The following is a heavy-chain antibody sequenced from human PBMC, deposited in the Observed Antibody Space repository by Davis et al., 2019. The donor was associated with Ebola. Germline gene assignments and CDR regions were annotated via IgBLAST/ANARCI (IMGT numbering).Heavy chain of an antibody. CDR1: GFSLSTSGMC. V-gene: IGHV2-70*01. J-gene: IGHJ6*02. Sequence: SGPTLVKPTQTLTLTCTFSGFSLSTSGMCVSWIRQPPGKALEWLALIDWDDDKYYSTSLKTRLTISKDTSKNQVVLTMTNMDPVDTATYYCARARTYYDFWSGFYYYYYGMDVWGQGTTVTVSS. CDR3: ARARTYYDFWSGFYYYYYGMDV. D-gene: IGHD3-3*01. CDR2: IDWDDDK.